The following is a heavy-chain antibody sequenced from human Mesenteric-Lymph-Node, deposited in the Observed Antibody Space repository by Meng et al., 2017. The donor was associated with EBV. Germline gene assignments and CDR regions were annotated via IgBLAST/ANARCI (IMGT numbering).Heavy chain of an antibody. CDR1: CESFSSHY. CDR2: LIHSGDT. V-gene: IGHV4-34*01. CDR3: ARGRAKYSYWQIDS. J-gene: IGHJ4*02. Sequence: QWRVGVSKLVETLSPTCAVNCESFSSHYVSWIRNAPGKGLERIGELIHSGDTNYNPSLKSCVTLSVDTSKNHFSLKLTSVPAADTAVDYCARGRAKYSYWQIDSWGQGTLVTVSS. D-gene: IGHD5-18*01.